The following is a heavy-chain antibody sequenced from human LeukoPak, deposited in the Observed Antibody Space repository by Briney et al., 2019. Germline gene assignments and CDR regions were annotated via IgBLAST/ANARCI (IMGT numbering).Heavy chain of an antibody. CDR2: IYYSGST. CDR1: GGSISSYY. Sequence: PSETLSLTCTVSGGSISSYYWSWIRQPPGKGLEWIGYIYYSGSTNYNPSLKSRVTISVDTSKNQFSLKLSSVTAADTAVYYCARGRSPRYYDFWSGYSQFFDYWGQGTLVTVSS. V-gene: IGHV4-59*12. CDR3: ARGRSPRYYDFWSGYSQFFDY. D-gene: IGHD3-3*01. J-gene: IGHJ4*02.